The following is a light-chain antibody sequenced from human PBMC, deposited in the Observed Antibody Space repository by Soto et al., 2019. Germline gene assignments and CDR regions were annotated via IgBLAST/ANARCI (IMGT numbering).Light chain of an antibody. Sequence: DIPMTQSPSTLSASVGDRVTITCRASQSISSWLAWYQQKPGKAPKLLIYKAYSLESRVPSRFSGSGSGTEFTLTISSLQPDDFATYYCQQYNSYPWTFGQGTKVEIK. J-gene: IGKJ1*01. CDR3: QQYNSYPWT. CDR1: QSISSW. V-gene: IGKV1-5*03. CDR2: KAY.